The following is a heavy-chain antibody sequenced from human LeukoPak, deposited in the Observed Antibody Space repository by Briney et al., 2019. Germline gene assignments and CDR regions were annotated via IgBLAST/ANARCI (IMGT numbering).Heavy chain of an antibody. D-gene: IGHD3-22*01. V-gene: IGHV3-23*01. CDR3: AKNGPARPPMTVVPMDI. J-gene: IGHJ3*02. CDR1: GFTFSSYA. CDR2: ISGSGGST. Sequence: GGSLRLSCAASGFTFSSYAMSWVRQAPGKGLEWVSAISGSGGSTYYGDSVKGRFTISRDNSKNTLYLQMNSLRAEDTAVYYCAKNGPARPPMTVVPMDIWGQGKMVTVSS.